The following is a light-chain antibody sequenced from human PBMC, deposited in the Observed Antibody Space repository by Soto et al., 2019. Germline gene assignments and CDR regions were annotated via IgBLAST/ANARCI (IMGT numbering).Light chain of an antibody. CDR1: QSISSY. J-gene: IGKJ1*01. CDR2: DAT. V-gene: IGKV1-39*01. Sequence: DIQMTQSPTSLPASVGHRVTITCRASQSISSYLNWYQQKPGKAPNLLIYDATNLQSGVPSRFSGSGSGTDFTLTISSLQPEDFATYYCQQSYTTLRTFGQGTKVEIK. CDR3: QQSYTTLRT.